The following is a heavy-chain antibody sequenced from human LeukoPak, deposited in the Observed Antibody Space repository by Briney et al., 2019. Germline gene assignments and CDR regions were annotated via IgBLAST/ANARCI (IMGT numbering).Heavy chain of an antibody. D-gene: IGHD3-10*01. CDR2: LSYDGSNK. CDR1: GFTFSSYA. CDR3: ARGNPHGSGSYYPADQ. J-gene: IGHJ4*02. V-gene: IGHV3-30*04. Sequence: PGGSLRLSCAASGFTFSSYAMHWVRQAPGKGLEWVAVLSYDGSNKYYADSVKGRVTISRDNSRNTLYLQMNSLRVVDTAVYYCARGNPHGSGSYYPADQWGQGTLVTVSS.